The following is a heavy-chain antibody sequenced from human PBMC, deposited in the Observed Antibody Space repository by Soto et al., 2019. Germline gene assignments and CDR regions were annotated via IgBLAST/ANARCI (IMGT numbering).Heavy chain of an antibody. V-gene: IGHV3-23*01. CDR3: VIRTYSTGWYYLDL. D-gene: IGHD6-25*01. CDR2: ISGGGPTT. Sequence: EVQMLESGGGLVQPGGSLRLSCTGSGFTFSSNGLSWVRQAPGKGLEWVAGISGGGPTTYYAVSVRGRFTISRDNSKNTLYLQMNSLRAEDTAVYYCVIRTYSTGWYYLDLWGRGTLVTVSP. CDR1: GFTFSSNG. J-gene: IGHJ4*02.